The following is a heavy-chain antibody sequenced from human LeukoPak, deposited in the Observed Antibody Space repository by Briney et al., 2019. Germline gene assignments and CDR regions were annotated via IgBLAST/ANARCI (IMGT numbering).Heavy chain of an antibody. CDR2: ISGSGDAI. J-gene: IGHJ4*02. D-gene: IGHD5-24*01. CDR3: SRDSARRDGYNFDY. V-gene: IGHV3-48*01. CDR1: GFAFSNHN. Sequence: GGSLRLSCVASGFAFSNHNMDWVRQAPGKGLEWVSYISGSGDAIFYADSVRGRFTISRDNAKNSVYLQMNSLRAEDTALYYCSRDSARRDGYNFDYWGQGTLVTVSS.